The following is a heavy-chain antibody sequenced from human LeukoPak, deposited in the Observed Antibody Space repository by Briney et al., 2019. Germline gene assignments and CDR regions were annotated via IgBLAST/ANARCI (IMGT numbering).Heavy chain of an antibody. D-gene: IGHD6-19*01. V-gene: IGHV4-59*01. CDR1: GGSLSSYF. J-gene: IGHJ4*02. CDR3: ARFTPYSSGFDY. Sequence: SETLSLTCTVSGGSLSSYFWSWIRQPPGKGLEWIGYIYYSGSTNYNPSLKSRVTISVDTSKNQFSLKLSSVAAADTAVYYCARFTPYSSGFDYWGQGTLVTVSS. CDR2: IYYSGST.